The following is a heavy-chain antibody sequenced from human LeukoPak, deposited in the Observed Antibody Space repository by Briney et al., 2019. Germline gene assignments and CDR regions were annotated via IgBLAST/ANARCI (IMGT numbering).Heavy chain of an antibody. V-gene: IGHV4-39*02. D-gene: IGHD4-11*01. CDR2: IYYSGST. CDR3: ARDYNNYYFDF. CDR1: GGSISSSSYY. J-gene: IGHJ4*02. Sequence: KPSETLSLSCNVTGGSISSSSYYWGWIRQSPGKGLEWIGSIYYSGSTYYNPSLKSRVTISVDTSKNQFSLNLTSVTAADTAVYYCARDYNNYYFDFWGQGTLVTVSS.